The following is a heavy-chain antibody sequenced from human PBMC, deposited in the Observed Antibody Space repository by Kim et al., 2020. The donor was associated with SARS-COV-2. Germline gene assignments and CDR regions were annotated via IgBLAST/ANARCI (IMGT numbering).Heavy chain of an antibody. D-gene: IGHD3-9*01. J-gene: IGHJ4*02. Sequence: GGSLRLSCAASGFTFSSYWMSWVRQAPGKGLEWVANIKQDGSEKYYVDSVKGRFTISRDNAKNSLYLQMNSLRAEDTAVYYCAREAGIRGTYYDILTGYSSSPPPLDYWGQGTLVTVSS. V-gene: IGHV3-7*01. CDR2: IKQDGSEK. CDR1: GFTFSSYW. CDR3: AREAGIRGTYYDILTGYSSSPPPLDY.